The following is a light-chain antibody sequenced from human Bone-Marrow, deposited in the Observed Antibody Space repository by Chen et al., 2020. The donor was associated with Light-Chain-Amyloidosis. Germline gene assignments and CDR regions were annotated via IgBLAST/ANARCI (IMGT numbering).Light chain of an antibody. CDR2: YAS. CDR3: QQTIRVPET. Sequence: EVVLTQSPDFQSVTPKEKVTITCRASQTVGGDLHWYQQKPDQSPKLLNKYASQSFSGVPSRFSGSGSGTDFTLTIDGLEPEDAATYYCQQTIRVPETFGQGTRVEIK. V-gene: IGKV6-21*01. J-gene: IGKJ1*01. CDR1: QTVGGD.